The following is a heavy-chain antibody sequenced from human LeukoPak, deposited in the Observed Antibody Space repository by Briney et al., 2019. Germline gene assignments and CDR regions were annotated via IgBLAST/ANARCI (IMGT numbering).Heavy chain of an antibody. CDR3: ARETIAAAGPPVDY. V-gene: IGHV3-21*01. J-gene: IGHJ4*02. CDR1: GFTFSSYS. D-gene: IGHD6-13*01. CDR2: ISSSSSYI. Sequence: SGGSLRLSCAASGFTFSSYSMNWVRQAPGKGLEWVSSISSSSSYIYYADSVKGRFTISRDNAKNSLYLQMNSLRAEDTAVYYCARETIAAAGPPVDYWGQGTLVTVSS.